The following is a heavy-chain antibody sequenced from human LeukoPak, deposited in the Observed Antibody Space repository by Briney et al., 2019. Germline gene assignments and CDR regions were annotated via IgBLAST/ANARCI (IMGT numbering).Heavy chain of an antibody. CDR2: ISHSGST. CDR3: ARGLPVDSSSWAALEN. D-gene: IGHD6-13*01. J-gene: IGHJ4*02. Sequence: SETLSLTCAVYGGSFSGCYWRWIRQAPGKGLEWIGGISHSGSTNYNPSLKSRVTISVDTSKNQFSLKLSSVTAADTAVYYCARGLPVDSSSWAALENWGQGTLVTVSS. V-gene: IGHV4-34*01. CDR1: GGSFSGCY.